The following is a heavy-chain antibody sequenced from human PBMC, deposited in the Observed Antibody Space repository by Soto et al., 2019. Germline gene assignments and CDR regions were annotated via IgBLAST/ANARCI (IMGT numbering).Heavy chain of an antibody. Sequence: SETLSLTCTVSGDSISSRSYYWGWIRQPPGKGLEWIGSIYYSATTYYNPSLKSRVTISVDTSKNQFSLSLNSVTAADTAVYYCARSSYYGSGSYSGMDVWGQGTTVT. J-gene: IGHJ6*02. D-gene: IGHD3-10*01. CDR1: GDSISSRSYY. V-gene: IGHV4-39*01. CDR3: ARSSYYGSGSYSGMDV. CDR2: IYYSATT.